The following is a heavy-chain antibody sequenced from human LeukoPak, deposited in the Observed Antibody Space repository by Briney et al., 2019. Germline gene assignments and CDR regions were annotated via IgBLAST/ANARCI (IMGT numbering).Heavy chain of an antibody. CDR3: AKEGYYYDSSGLGGFDY. CDR1: GFTFSSYG. V-gene: IGHV3-30*18. CDR2: ISYDGSNK. J-gene: IGHJ4*02. Sequence: PGGSLRLSCVASGFTFSSYGMHWVRQAPGKGLEWVAFISYDGSNKYYADSVKGRFTISRDNSKNTLYLQMNSLRAEDTAVYYCAKEGYYYDSSGLGGFDYWGQGTLVTVSS. D-gene: IGHD3-22*01.